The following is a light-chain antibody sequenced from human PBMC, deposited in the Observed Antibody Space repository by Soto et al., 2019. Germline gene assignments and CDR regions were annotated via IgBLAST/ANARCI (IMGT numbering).Light chain of an antibody. V-gene: IGLV2-8*01. CDR3: SSDAGSNNYV. Sequence: QSALTQPPSASGSPGQSVTISCTGTSSDVGAYTYVSWYQQHPGKAPKLMIYGVTERPSGVPDRFSGSKSGNTASLPVSGLQTAEEAYYYCSSDAGSNNYVFGTGTKVTVL. J-gene: IGLJ1*01. CDR2: GVT. CDR1: SSDVGAYTY.